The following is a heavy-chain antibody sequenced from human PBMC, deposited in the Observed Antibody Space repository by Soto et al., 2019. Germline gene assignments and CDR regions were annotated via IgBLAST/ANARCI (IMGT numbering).Heavy chain of an antibody. CDR2: INSDGSST. Sequence: GGSLRLSCAASGFTFSSYWMHWVRQAPGKGLVWVSRINSDGSSTSYADSVKGRFTISRDNAKNTLYLQMNSLRAEDTAVYYCARGDEDIAYHDAFDIWGQGTMVTVSS. CDR1: GFTFSSYW. CDR3: ARGDEDIAYHDAFDI. J-gene: IGHJ3*02. V-gene: IGHV3-74*01. D-gene: IGHD2-15*01.